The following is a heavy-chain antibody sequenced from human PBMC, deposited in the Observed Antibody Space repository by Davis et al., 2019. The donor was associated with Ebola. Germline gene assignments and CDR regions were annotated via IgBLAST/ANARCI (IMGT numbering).Heavy chain of an antibody. CDR1: GFTFDDYA. D-gene: IGHD5-18*01. CDR2: ISWNSGSI. J-gene: IGHJ4*02. Sequence: PGGSLRLSCAASGFTFDDYAMHWVRQAPGKGLEWVSGISWNSGSIGYADSVKGRFTISRDNSKNTLYLQMSSLRAEDTAVYYCARVGIQLLGYWGQGTLVTVSS. CDR3: ARVGIQLLGY. V-gene: IGHV3-9*01.